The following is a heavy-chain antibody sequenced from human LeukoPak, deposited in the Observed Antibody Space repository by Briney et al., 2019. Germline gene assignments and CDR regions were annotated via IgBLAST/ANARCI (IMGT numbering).Heavy chain of an antibody. CDR3: AKEYYDFWSGYPHDY. Sequence: GGSLRLSCAVSGLTLSSYWMTWVRQAPGKGLEWVANINEDGSEKYHVDSVKGRFTISRDNSKNTLYLQMNSLRAEDTAVYYCAKEYYDFWSGYPHDYWGQGTLVTVSS. CDR2: INEDGSEK. D-gene: IGHD3-3*01. CDR1: GLTLSSYW. J-gene: IGHJ4*02. V-gene: IGHV3-7*03.